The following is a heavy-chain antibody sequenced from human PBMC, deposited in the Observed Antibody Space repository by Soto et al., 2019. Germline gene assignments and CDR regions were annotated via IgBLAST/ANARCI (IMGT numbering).Heavy chain of an antibody. CDR1: GYTFTSYY. CDR3: ARDRFLEWLPYYGMDV. CDR2: INPSGGST. J-gene: IGHJ6*02. D-gene: IGHD3-3*01. Sequence: ASVKVSCKASGYTFTSYYMHWVRQAPGQGLEWMGIINPSGGSTSYAQKFQGRVTMTRDTSTSTVYMELSSLRSEDTAMYYCARDRFLEWLPYYGMDVWGQGTTVTVSS. V-gene: IGHV1-46*01.